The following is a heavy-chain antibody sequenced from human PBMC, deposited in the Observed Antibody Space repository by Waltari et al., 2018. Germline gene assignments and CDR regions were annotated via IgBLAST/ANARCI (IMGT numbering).Heavy chain of an antibody. CDR2: MNPNSGKT. J-gene: IGHJ4*02. V-gene: IGHV1-8*02. Sequence: QVQLVQSGAEVKKPGASVKVSCKASGYTFTSYDINWVRQATGQGLEWMGWMNPNSGKTGNAQKFQGRGTMTRNTSISTAYMELSSLRSEDTAVYYCASGGGYSYGPGLDYWGQGTLVTVSS. D-gene: IGHD5-18*01. CDR1: GYTFTSYD. CDR3: ASGGGYSYGPGLDY.